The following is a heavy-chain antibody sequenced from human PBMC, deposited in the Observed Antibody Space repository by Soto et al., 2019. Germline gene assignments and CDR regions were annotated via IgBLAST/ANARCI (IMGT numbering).Heavy chain of an antibody. CDR1: GGSISTNNW. V-gene: IGHV4-4*02. CDR3: ARLGHCSAGTCYNFDH. Sequence: SETLSLTCAVSGGSISTNNWWSWVRQPPGKGLEWIGEIHPRGSTNYNPSLRSRVTMSLDKSKEQFSLRLNSVTAADTAVYYCARLGHCSAGTCYNFDHWGQGTLVTVSS. CDR2: IHPRGST. D-gene: IGHD2-15*01. J-gene: IGHJ4*02.